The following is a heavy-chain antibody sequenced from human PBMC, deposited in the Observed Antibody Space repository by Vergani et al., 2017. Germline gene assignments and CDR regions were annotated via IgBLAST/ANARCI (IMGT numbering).Heavy chain of an antibody. V-gene: IGHV3-21*01. D-gene: IGHD1-26*01. Sequence: EVQLVESGGGLVKPGGSLRLSCAASGFTFSSYSMNWVRQAPGKGLEWVSSISSSSSYIYYADSVKGRFTISRDNAKNSLYLQMNSLRAEDTAVYYCASLVIVGATNDYWGQGTLVTVSS. CDR1: GFTFSSYS. J-gene: IGHJ4*02. CDR2: ISSSSSYI. CDR3: ASLVIVGATNDY.